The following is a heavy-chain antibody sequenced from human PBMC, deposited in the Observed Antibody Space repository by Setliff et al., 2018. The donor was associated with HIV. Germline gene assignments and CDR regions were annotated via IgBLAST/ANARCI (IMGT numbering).Heavy chain of an antibody. CDR3: ARDSVAAAVTGGMDV. Sequence: SETLSLTCTVSGGSISSYYWSWIRQPPGKGLEWIGYIYYSGSTNYNPSPKSRVTISVDTSKNQFSLKLSSVTAADTAVYYCARDSVAAAVTGGMDVWGQGTTVTVSS. V-gene: IGHV4-59*01. CDR2: IYYSGST. J-gene: IGHJ6*02. CDR1: GGSISSYY. D-gene: IGHD6-13*01.